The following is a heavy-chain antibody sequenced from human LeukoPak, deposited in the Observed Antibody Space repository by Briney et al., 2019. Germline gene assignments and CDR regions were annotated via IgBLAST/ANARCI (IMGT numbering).Heavy chain of an antibody. CDR3: ATQGNKQPKNYGMDV. CDR1: GYTLTEFS. CDR2: FYPEDSAT. Sequence: AASVTLSCKVSGYTLTEFSMHWVRQAPGKGLEWMGGFYPEDSATIYAQKFQGRVTMTEDTSTDTAYMELSSLRSEDTAVYYCATQGNKQPKNYGMDVWGQGTTVTVSS. J-gene: IGHJ6*02. D-gene: IGHD2/OR15-2a*01. V-gene: IGHV1-24*01.